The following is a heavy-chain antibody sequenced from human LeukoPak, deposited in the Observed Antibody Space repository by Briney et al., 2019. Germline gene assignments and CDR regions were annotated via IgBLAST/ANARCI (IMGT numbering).Heavy chain of an antibody. J-gene: IGHJ4*02. D-gene: IGHD3-22*01. CDR3: AKDRSISRYYDSSGYYSYYFDY. Sequence: PGGSLRLSCAASGFTFSGYTMTWVSQAPGKGLEWVASISNISTYIYYADSVKGRFTISRDNSKNTLYLQMNSLRAEDTAVYYCAKDRSISRYYDSSGYYSYYFDYWGQGTLVTVSS. V-gene: IGHV3-21*04. CDR1: GFTFSGYT. CDR2: ISNISTYI.